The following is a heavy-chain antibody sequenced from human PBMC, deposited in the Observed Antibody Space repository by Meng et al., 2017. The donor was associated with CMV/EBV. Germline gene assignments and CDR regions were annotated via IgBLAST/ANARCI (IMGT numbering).Heavy chain of an antibody. Sequence: GESLKISCAASGFTFSSYGMHWVRQAPGKGLEWVAFIRYDGSNKYYADSVKGRFTISRDNSKNTLYLQMNSLRAEDTAVYYCAKAILFGVVIDYFDYWGQGTLVTVSS. CDR3: AKAILFGVVIDYFDY. V-gene: IGHV3-30*02. D-gene: IGHD3-3*01. CDR1: GFTFSSYG. J-gene: IGHJ4*02. CDR2: IRYDGSNK.